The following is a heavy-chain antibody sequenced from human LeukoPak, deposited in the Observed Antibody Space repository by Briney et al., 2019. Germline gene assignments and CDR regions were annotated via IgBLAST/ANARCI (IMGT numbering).Heavy chain of an antibody. D-gene: IGHD2-21*02. V-gene: IGHV3-23*01. Sequence: GGSLRLSCAASGFTFSSYAMSWVRQAPGKGLEWVSAISGSGGSTYYADSVKGRFTISRDNSKNTLYLQMNSLRAEDTAVYYCAKLPRVVVTATDYFDYWGLGTLVTVSS. J-gene: IGHJ4*02. CDR2: ISGSGGST. CDR3: AKLPRVVVTATDYFDY. CDR1: GFTFSSYA.